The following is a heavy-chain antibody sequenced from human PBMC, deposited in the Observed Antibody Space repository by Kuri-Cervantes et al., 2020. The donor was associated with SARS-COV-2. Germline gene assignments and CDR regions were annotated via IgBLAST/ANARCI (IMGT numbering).Heavy chain of an antibody. CDR1: GFSFSRFP. J-gene: IGHJ6*02. CDR2: ISNDGYNR. Sequence: GGSLRLSCAASGFSFSRFPMHWARHAPGRGLEWVALISNDGYNRFYADFLRGRFTISRDNSKNTLHLDMNSLRPEDTGVYYCAKMGDNYIKGDYGSEVWGQGITVTVSS. V-gene: IGHV3-30*18. D-gene: IGHD3-16*01. CDR3: AKMGDNYIKGDYGSEV.